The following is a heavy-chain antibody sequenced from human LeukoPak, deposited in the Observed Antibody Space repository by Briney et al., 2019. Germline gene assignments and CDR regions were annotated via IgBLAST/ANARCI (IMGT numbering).Heavy chain of an antibody. D-gene: IGHD3-3*01. CDR3: ARGPTINFWSGYWGGLYYYYYMDV. CDR2: MNPNSDNT. J-gene: IGHJ6*03. V-gene: IGHV1-8*01. Sequence: ASVKVSCKASGYTFTGYDINWVRQATGQGLEWMGWMNPNSDNTGYAQKFQGRVTMTRNTSISTAYMELSSLRSEDTAVYYCARGPTINFWSGYWGGLYYYYYMDVWGKGTTVTVSS. CDR1: GYTFTGYD.